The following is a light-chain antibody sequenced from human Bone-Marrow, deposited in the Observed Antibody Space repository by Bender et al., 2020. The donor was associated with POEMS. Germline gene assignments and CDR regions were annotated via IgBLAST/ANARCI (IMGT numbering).Light chain of an antibody. CDR2: SSH. Sequence: QSVLTQPPSASGTPGQRVTISCSGGSSNIGAHAVNWYQHLPGTAPKLRIYSSHRRPSEVPDRCSGSRSGTSASLASSGLQSEDEADYYCAVWDDSLNGWVFGGGTKLTVL. J-gene: IGLJ3*02. V-gene: IGLV1-44*01. CDR1: SSNIGAHA. CDR3: AVWDDSLNGWV.